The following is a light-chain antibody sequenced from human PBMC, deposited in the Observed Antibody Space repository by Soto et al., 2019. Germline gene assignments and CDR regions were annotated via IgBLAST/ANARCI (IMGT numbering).Light chain of an antibody. CDR3: QHRGT. Sequence: EMVLTQSPATLSVSPGERATLSCRASQSLSNNLAWYQQKPGQAPRLLIYGASTRATGIPARFSGSGSGTDFTLTISSLQSEDLAVYHCQHRGTFDQGTKVEIK. CDR2: GAS. CDR1: QSLSNN. J-gene: IGKJ1*01. V-gene: IGKV3-15*01.